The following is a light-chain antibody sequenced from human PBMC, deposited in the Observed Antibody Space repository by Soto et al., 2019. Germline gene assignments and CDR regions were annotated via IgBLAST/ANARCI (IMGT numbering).Light chain of an antibody. J-gene: IGKJ1*01. CDR3: QQLNSYPWT. V-gene: IGKV1-9*01. Sequence: IQLTQSPSSLSASVGDRVTITCRASQGISSYLAWYQQKPGKAPKLLIYAASTLQSGVPSRFSGSGSGTDFTLTISSLHPEDFATYYCQQLNSYPWTFGQGTKVEIK. CDR1: QGISSY. CDR2: AAS.